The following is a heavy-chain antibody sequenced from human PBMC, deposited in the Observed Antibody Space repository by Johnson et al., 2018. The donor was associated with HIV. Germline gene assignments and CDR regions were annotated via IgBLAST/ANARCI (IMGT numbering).Heavy chain of an antibody. V-gene: IGHV3-30*03. J-gene: IGHJ3*02. CDR1: GFTFSSFG. CDR2: ISYDGNNK. Sequence: VQLVESGGGLVQPGGSLRLSCAASGFTFSSFGMHWVRQAPGKGLEWVAVISYDGNNKYYADSVKGRFTISRENSKNTLYLQMNSLRAEDTAVYYCARGAWGSGEDAFDIWGQGTMVTVSS. CDR3: ARGAWGSGEDAFDI. D-gene: IGHD7-27*01.